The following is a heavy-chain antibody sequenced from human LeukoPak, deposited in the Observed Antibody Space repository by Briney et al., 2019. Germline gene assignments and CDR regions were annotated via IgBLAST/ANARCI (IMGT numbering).Heavy chain of an antibody. D-gene: IGHD2-15*01. J-gene: IGHJ3*02. CDR3: ARHDIEYAFDI. CDR1: GFTFSGSA. V-gene: IGHV3-73*01. Sequence: PGGSLRLSCAASGFTFSGSAMHWVRQASGKGLEWVGRIRSKANSYATAYAASVKGRFTISRDDSKNTAYLQMNSLRAEDTAVYYCARHDIEYAFDIWGQGTMVTVSS. CDR2: IRSKANSYAT.